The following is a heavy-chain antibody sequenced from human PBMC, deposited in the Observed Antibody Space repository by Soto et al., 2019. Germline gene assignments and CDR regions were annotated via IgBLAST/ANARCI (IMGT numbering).Heavy chain of an antibody. CDR3: NRRGDSSSSEAYYYHYGMDV. Sequence: PGGSLRLSCAASAFPVRSNYMSLVRQAPGKGLEWVGRIRSKANSYATAYAASVKGRFTISIDDSKNTAYLQMNSLKTEDTAVYYCNRRGDSSSSEAYYYHYGMDVWGQGRTVTVYS. D-gene: IGHD6-6*01. CDR1: AFPVRSNY. V-gene: IGHV3-73*01. J-gene: IGHJ6*02. CDR2: IRSKANSYAT.